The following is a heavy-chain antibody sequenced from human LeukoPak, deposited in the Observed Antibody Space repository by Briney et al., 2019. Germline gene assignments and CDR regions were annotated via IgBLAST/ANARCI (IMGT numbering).Heavy chain of an antibody. V-gene: IGHV3-30-3*01. J-gene: IGHJ4*02. CDR2: ISYDGSNK. CDR1: GFTFSSYA. Sequence: AGGSLRLSCAASGFTFSSYAMHWVRQAPGKGLEWVAVISYDGSNKYYADSVKGRFTISRDNSKNTLYLQMNSLRAEDTAVYYCASLGRGRDLDYWGQGTLVTVSS. D-gene: IGHD3-16*01. CDR3: ASLGRGRDLDY.